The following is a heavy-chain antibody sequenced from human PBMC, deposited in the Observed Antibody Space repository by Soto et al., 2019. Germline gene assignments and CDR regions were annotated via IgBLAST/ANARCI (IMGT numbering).Heavy chain of an antibody. CDR3: AKGKVAYDNSGLQYFYYFPMNV. D-gene: IGHD3-22*01. Sequence: EVQLLKSGGDLVQPGGSLRLSCAASEFTFSSYAMNWVRQAPGKGLEWVSVISGGGGTTYYADSVKGRFRISRDNSKNTLYLQMNSLRVEDTAVYYCAKGKVAYDNSGLQYFYYFPMNVWGQGTTVTVSS. CDR2: ISGGGGTT. V-gene: IGHV3-23*01. CDR1: EFTFSSYA. J-gene: IGHJ6*02.